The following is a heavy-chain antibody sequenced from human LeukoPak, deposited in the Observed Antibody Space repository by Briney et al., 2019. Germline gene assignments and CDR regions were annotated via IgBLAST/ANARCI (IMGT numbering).Heavy chain of an antibody. CDR1: GFTFSSYW. CDR2: IKQDGSEK. Sequence: PGGSLRLSCAASGFTFSSYWMSWVRQAPGKGLEWVANIKQDGSEKCYVDSVKGRFTISRDNAKNSLYLQMNSLRAEDTAVYYCASLLSGSNQINDYWGQGTLVTVSS. CDR3: ASLLSGSNQINDY. J-gene: IGHJ4*02. V-gene: IGHV3-7*01. D-gene: IGHD1-26*01.